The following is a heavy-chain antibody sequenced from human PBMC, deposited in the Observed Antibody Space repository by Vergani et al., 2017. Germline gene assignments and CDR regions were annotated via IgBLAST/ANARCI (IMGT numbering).Heavy chain of an antibody. D-gene: IGHD3-3*01. CDR3: AKERDYDFWSGYPYGMDV. V-gene: IGHV3-23*01. CDR2: IRGSGGST. CDR1: GFTFSSYA. J-gene: IGHJ6*02. Sequence: EVQLLESGGGLVQPGGSLRLSCAASGFTFSSYAMSWVRQAPGKGLEWVSAIRGSGGSTYYADSVKGRFTISRDNSKNTLYLQMNSLRAEDTAVYYCAKERDYDFWSGYPYGMDVGGQGTTVTVSS.